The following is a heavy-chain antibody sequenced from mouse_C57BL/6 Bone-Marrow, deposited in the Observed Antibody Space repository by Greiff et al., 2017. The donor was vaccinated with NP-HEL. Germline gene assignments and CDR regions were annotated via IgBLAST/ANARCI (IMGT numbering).Heavy chain of an antibody. Sequence: EVQLVESGGDLVKPGGSLKLSCAASGFTFSSYGMSWVRQTPDKRLEWVATISSGGSYTYYPDSVKGRFTISRDNAKNTLYLQMSSLKSEDTAMYYCASRGYWYFDVWGTGTTVTVSS. CDR1: GFTFSSYG. CDR3: ASRGYWYFDV. CDR2: ISSGGSYT. J-gene: IGHJ1*03. V-gene: IGHV5-6*01.